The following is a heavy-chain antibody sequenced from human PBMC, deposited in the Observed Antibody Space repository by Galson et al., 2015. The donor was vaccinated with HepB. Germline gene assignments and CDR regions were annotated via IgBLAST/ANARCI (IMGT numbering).Heavy chain of an antibody. CDR1: GGTFSSYA. J-gene: IGHJ4*02. V-gene: IGHV1-69*04. D-gene: IGHD2-15*01. CDR2: IIPILGIA. CDR3: ARDVVVTNHFDY. Sequence: SVKVSCKASGGTFSSYAISWVRQAPGQGLEWMGRIIPILGIANYAQKFQGRVTITADKSTSTAYMELSSLRSEDTAVYYCARDVVVTNHFDYWGQGTLVTVSS.